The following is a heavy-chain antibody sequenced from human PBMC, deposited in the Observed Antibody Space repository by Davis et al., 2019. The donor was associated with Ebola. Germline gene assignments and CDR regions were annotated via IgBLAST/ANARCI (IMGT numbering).Heavy chain of an antibody. V-gene: IGHV4-34*01. Sequence: MPSETLSLTCAVYGETFSGYYWSWIRQPPGKGLEWIGEINHSGSTNYNPSLNSRVTISVDTSKNQFSLKLRSLTAADTAVYYCAREGGGWYHRLDYWGQGTPVTVSS. CDR3: AREGGGWYHRLDY. D-gene: IGHD6-19*01. J-gene: IGHJ4*02. CDR1: GETFSGYY. CDR2: INHSGST.